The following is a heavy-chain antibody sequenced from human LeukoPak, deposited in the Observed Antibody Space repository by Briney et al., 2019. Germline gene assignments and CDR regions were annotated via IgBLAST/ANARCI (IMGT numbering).Heavy chain of an antibody. CDR1: GFTVSSNY. V-gene: IGHV3-66*01. CDR2: IYSGGST. J-gene: IGHJ5*02. D-gene: IGHD3-16*01. Sequence: GGSLRLSCAASGFTVSSNYMSWVRQAPGKGLEWVSVIYSGGSTYYADSVKGRFTISRDNSKNTLYLQMNSLRAEDTAVYYCARDLSGGSYWFDPWGQGTLVTVSS. CDR3: ARDLSGGSYWFDP.